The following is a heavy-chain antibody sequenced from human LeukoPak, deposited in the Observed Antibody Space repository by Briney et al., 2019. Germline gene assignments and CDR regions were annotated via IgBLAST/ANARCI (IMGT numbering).Heavy chain of an antibody. CDR1: AFTFSNYD. CDR3: TKAGYDSSGYYFFDY. V-gene: IGHV3-23*01. CDR2: LSGSGDIT. Sequence: PGGSLRLSCAASAFTFSNYDMSWVRQAPGKGLEWVSDLSGSGDITHYADSVKGRFTISRDNSKNTLYVQMSSLRAEDTAVYYCTKAGYDSSGYYFFDYWGQGTLVTVSS. D-gene: IGHD3-22*01. J-gene: IGHJ4*02.